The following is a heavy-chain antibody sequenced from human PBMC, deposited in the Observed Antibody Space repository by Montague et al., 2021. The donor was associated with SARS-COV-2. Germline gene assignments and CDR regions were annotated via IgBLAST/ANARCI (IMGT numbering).Heavy chain of an antibody. J-gene: IGHJ6*03. CDR1: GGSISSYY. D-gene: IGHD3-9*01. CDR3: ARDSRTDFGWLFPDSGSYYYYMDV. Sequence: SETLSLTCTVSGGSISSYYWSWIRQPPGKGLEWIGYIYYSGSTNYNPSLKSRVTISADTSKNQFSLKLSSVTAADTAVYYCARDSRTDFGWLFPDSGSYYYYMDVWGKGTTVTVSS. V-gene: IGHV4-59*01. CDR2: IYYSGST.